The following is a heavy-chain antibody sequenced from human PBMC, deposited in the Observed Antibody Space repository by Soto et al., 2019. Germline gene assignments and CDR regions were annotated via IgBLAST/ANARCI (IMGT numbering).Heavy chain of an antibody. CDR1: GFSFSDNL. CDR2: INPDNGNT. V-gene: IGHV1-3*01. Sequence: QVQLVQSGAEVRKPGASVNISCRASGFSFSDNLINWVRQAPGQSLEWMGWINPDNGNTRYSQTFKGRVTLSRHSSASRAYVEVSDLTSEDTAVYYCARDILSVGPRANDAFDVWGQGTMVTVSS. D-gene: IGHD2-8*02. J-gene: IGHJ3*01. CDR3: ARDILSVGPRANDAFDV.